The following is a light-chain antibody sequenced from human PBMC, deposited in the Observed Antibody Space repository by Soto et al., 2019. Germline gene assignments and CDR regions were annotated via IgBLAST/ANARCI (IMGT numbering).Light chain of an antibody. CDR3: QQSYSTSIT. CDR1: QSISSN. CDR2: AAS. J-gene: IGKJ5*01. Sequence: DIQMTQSPSSLPASVGDRVTITCRASQSISSNLNWYQQKPGKAPKLLIYAASSLQSGVPSRFSGSGSGTDFTLTISSLQPEDFATYYCQQSYSTSITFGQGTRLEIK. V-gene: IGKV1-39*01.